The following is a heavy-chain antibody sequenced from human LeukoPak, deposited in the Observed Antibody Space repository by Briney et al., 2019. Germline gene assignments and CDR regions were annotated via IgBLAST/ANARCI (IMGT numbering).Heavy chain of an antibody. V-gene: IGHV4-34*01. D-gene: IGHD3-3*01. Sequence: SETLSLTCAVYGGSFSGHYWTWIRQPPGKGLEWIGEINHSGSTNYKPSLKSRVTISLDTSKNQFSLNLRSVTAADTAVYYCARDGVVTMELDYWGQGTLVTVSS. CDR2: INHSGST. CDR1: GGSFSGHY. CDR3: ARDGVVTMELDY. J-gene: IGHJ4*02.